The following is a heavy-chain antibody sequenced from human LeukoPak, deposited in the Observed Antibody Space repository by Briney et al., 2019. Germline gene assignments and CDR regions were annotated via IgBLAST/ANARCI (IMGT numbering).Heavy chain of an antibody. V-gene: IGHV3-11*01. CDR3: ARPLWFGEPSSGFDY. Sequence: GGSLRLSCAASGFTFSDYYMSWIRQAPGKGLEWVSYISSSGSTIYYADSVKGRFTISRDNAKNSLYLQMNSQRAEDTAVYYCARPLWFGEPSSGFDYWGQGTLVTVSS. J-gene: IGHJ4*02. D-gene: IGHD3-10*01. CDR2: ISSSGSTI. CDR1: GFTFSDYY.